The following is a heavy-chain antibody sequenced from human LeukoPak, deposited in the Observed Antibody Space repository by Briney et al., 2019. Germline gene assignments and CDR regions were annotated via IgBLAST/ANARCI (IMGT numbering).Heavy chain of an antibody. CDR2: ISAYNGNT. D-gene: IGHD3-10*01. CDR1: CYTFTSYG. Sequence: ASVNVSCKASCYTFTSYGISWVRQAPGQGLEWMGWISAYNGNTNYAQKLQGRVTMTTDTSTSTAYMELRSLRSDDTAVYYCARGGPTPTGWFGELLPNFNDPYGMDVWGQGTTVTVSS. CDR3: ARGGPTPTGWFGELLPNFNDPYGMDV. V-gene: IGHV1-18*01. J-gene: IGHJ6*02.